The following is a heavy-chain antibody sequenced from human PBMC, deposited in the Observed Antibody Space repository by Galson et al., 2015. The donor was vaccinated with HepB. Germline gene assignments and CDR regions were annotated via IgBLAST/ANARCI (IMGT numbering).Heavy chain of an antibody. CDR3: TRAAAGRTATTTLA. CDR1: GFTFNSYS. CDR2: ISSGSTYI. Sequence: SLRLSCALSGFTFNSYSMSWVRQAPGKGLEWVSSISSGSTYIFHADSVKGRFTISRDNARNSLYLQMNSLRSKDTAVYYCTRAAAGRTATTTLAWGQGLLVTVSS. J-gene: IGHJ5*02. D-gene: IGHD4-17*01. V-gene: IGHV3-21*01.